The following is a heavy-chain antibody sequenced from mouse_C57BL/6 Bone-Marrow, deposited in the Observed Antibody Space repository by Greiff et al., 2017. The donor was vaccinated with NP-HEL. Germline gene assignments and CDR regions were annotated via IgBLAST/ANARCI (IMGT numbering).Heavy chain of an antibody. D-gene: IGHD1-1*01. V-gene: IGHV1-81*01. CDR2: IYPRSGNT. J-gene: IGHJ2*01. Sequence: QVQLQQSGAELARPGASVKLSCKASGYTFTSYGISWVKQRTGQGLEWIGEIYPRSGNTYYNEKFKGKATLTADKSSSTAYMELRSLISEDSAVYFCASISPYYYGLYYFDYWGQGTTLTVSS. CDR3: ASISPYYYGLYYFDY. CDR1: GYTFTSYG.